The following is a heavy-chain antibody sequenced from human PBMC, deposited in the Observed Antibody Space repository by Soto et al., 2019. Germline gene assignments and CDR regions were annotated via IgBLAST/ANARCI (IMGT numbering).Heavy chain of an antibody. V-gene: IGHV2-5*02. CDR1: GFSLSTSGVG. CDR3: AHTPDCGGDCYFDS. Sequence: QITLKESGPTLVKPTQTLTLTCTFSGFSLSTSGVGVGWIRQPPGKALEWLALIYWDDDKRYSPSLKSRLTITKDTSKNQVVLTMTDMDPVDTATYYCAHTPDCGGDCYFDSWGQGTLVTVSS. J-gene: IGHJ4*02. CDR2: IYWDDDK. D-gene: IGHD2-21*02.